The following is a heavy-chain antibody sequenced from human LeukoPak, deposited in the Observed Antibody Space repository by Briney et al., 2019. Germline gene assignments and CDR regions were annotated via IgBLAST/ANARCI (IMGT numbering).Heavy chain of an antibody. CDR3: ARAIMITFGGVLQVGY. V-gene: IGHV1-2*02. CDR2: INPNSGGT. Sequence: GASVKVSCKASGYTFTGYYMHWVRQAPGQGLEWMGWINPNSGGTNYAQKFQGRVTMTRDTSISTAYMELSRLRSDDTAVYYCARAIMITFGGVLQVGYWGQGTLVTVSS. D-gene: IGHD3-16*01. CDR1: GYTFTGYY. J-gene: IGHJ4*02.